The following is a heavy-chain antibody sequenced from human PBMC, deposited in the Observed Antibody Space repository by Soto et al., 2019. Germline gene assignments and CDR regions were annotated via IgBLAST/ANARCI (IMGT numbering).Heavy chain of an antibody. CDR3: VRDGTKTLRDWFDP. CDR1: GASISGFY. J-gene: IGHJ5*02. V-gene: IGHV4-4*07. D-gene: IGHD1-1*01. Sequence: SETLSLTCTVSGASISGFYWSWIRRSAGKGLEWIGRIYATGTTDYNPSLKSRVMMSVDTSKKQFSLKLRSVTAADTAVYYCVRDGTKTLRDWFDPWGQGISVTV. CDR2: IYATGTT.